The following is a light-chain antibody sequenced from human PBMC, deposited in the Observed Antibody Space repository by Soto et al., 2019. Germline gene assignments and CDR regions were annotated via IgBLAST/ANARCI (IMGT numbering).Light chain of an antibody. Sequence: EIVSTQSPGTLSLSPGERASLSCKASQTVSCNYVAWKQQKPGQAPRLLIYGTSSRATGVPDRFSGSGSGTDFTLTISRLEPEDFAVYYCQQFGSSQTWTFGQGTKVEIK. CDR3: QQFGSSQTWT. CDR1: QTVSCNY. CDR2: GTS. J-gene: IGKJ1*01. V-gene: IGKV3-20*01.